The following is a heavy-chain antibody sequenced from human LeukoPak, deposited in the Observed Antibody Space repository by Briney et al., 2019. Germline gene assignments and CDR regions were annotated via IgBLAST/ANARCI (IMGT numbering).Heavy chain of an antibody. Sequence: GASVKVSCKASGYTFTSYGISWVRQAPGQGLEWMGWISAYNGNTNYAQKLQGRVTMTTDTSTSTAYMELRSLRSDDTAVYYCARAYYDSSGPDTPIPDPFDYWGQGTLVTVSS. CDR3: ARAYYDSSGPDTPIPDPFDY. D-gene: IGHD3-22*01. CDR1: GYTFTSYG. V-gene: IGHV1-18*01. CDR2: ISAYNGNT. J-gene: IGHJ4*02.